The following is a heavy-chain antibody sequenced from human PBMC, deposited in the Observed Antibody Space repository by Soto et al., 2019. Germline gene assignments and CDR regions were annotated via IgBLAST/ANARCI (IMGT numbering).Heavy chain of an antibody. CDR2: IYWDDDE. J-gene: IGHJ4*02. CDR1: GFSFSTRGVG. Sequence: QITLKESGPTLVKPTQTLTLTCTVSGFSFSTRGVGVAWIRQPPGKSLEWLALIYWDDDEGYSPSLKSRLTLTKDTSKNQVVLTMTNMDPVKTATYYCAHRPRGYSYHFDYWGQGTLVTVSS. CDR3: AHRPRGYSYHFDY. D-gene: IGHD5-18*01. V-gene: IGHV2-5*02.